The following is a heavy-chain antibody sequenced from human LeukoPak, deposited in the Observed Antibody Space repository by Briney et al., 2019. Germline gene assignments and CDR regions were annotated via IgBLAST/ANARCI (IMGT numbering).Heavy chain of an antibody. V-gene: IGHV3-7*01. CDR3: ARERARSTSCADY. D-gene: IGHD2-2*01. CDR2: IKQDGSEK. CDR1: GFAFSSYW. J-gene: IGHJ4*02. Sequence: PGGSLRLSCAASGFAFSSYWMSWVRQAPGKGLEWVANIKQDGSEKYYVDSVKGRFTISRDNAKNSLYLQMNSLRAEDTSVYYCARERARSTSCADYWGQGTLVTVSS.